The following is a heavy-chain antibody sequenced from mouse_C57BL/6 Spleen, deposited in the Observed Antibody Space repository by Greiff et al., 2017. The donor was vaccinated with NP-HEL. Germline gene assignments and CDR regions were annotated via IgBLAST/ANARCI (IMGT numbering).Heavy chain of an antibody. V-gene: IGHV1-18*01. CDR1: GYTFTDYN. D-gene: IGHD1-1*01. CDR3: ARPHSYGSSYPYWYFDV. J-gene: IGHJ1*03. CDR2: INPNNGCT. Sequence: VQLQQSGPELVKPGASVKIPCKASGYTFTDYNMDWVKQSHGKSLEWIGDINPNNGCTIYNQKFKGKATLTVDKSSSTAYMELRSLTSEDTAVYYCARPHSYGSSYPYWYFDVWGTGTTVTVSS.